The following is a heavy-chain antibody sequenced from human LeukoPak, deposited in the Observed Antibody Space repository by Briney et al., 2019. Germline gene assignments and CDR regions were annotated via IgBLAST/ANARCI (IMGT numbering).Heavy chain of an antibody. V-gene: IGHV1-18*01. CDR3: ARGTIPTTGLFDY. D-gene: IGHD1-1*01. J-gene: IGHJ4*02. CDR2: ISAYNGNT. Sequence: ASVTVSCKASGYTFSNYGINWLRQAPGQGLEWMGWISAYNGNTNYAQKFQGRLTVTTDTSTSTAYMEVRSLRSDDTAVYYCARGTIPTTGLFDYWGQGTLVTVSS. CDR1: GYTFSNYG.